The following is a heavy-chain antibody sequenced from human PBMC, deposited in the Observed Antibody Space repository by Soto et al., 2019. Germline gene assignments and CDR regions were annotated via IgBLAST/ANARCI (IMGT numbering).Heavy chain of an antibody. D-gene: IGHD3-22*01. CDR3: ARDDVPDYYDSSGRHWYFDL. J-gene: IGHJ2*01. Sequence: PGGSLRLSCAASGFTFSSYWMSWVRQAPGKGLEWVANIKQDGSEKYYVDSVKGRFTISRDNAKNSLYLQMNRLRAEDTAVYYCARDDVPDYYDSSGRHWYFDLWGRGTLVTVSS. V-gene: IGHV3-7*03. CDR1: GFTFSSYW. CDR2: IKQDGSEK.